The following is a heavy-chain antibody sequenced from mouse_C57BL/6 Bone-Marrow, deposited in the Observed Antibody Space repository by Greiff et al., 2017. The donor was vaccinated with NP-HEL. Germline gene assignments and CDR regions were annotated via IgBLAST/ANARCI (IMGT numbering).Heavy chain of an antibody. CDR3: ARDSSGYYYAMDY. CDR1: GYSITSGYY. D-gene: IGHD3-2*02. J-gene: IGHJ4*01. CDR2: ISYDGSN. Sequence: EVKLVESGPGLVKPSQSLSLTCSVTGYSITSGYYWNWIRQFPGNKLEWMGYISYDGSNNYNPSLKNRISITRYTSKNQFFLKLNSVTTEDTATYYCARDSSGYYYAMDYWGQGTSVTVSS. V-gene: IGHV3-6*01.